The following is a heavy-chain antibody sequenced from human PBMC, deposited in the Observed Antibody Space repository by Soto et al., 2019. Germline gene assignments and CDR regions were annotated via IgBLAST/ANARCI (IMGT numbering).Heavy chain of an antibody. Sequence: EAQLVESGGGLVQPGGSLRLSCEASGFTFSTYWMSWVRQAPGKGLEWVATIRQDGSETHYLDSVKGRFTILRDNAKNMVSLQMNSLRGEDRAIYYCVRGCGRPSCPYYFDCWGQGVLVTVSS. D-gene: IGHD2-2*01. CDR3: VRGCGRPSCPYYFDC. J-gene: IGHJ4*02. CDR2: IRQDGSET. V-gene: IGHV3-7*01. CDR1: GFTFSTYW.